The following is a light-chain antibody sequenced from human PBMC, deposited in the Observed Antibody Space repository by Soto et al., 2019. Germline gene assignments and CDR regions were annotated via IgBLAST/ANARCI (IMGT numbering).Light chain of an antibody. CDR1: TIGSKR. CDR3: QLWDSDSDSWV. V-gene: IGLV3-21*02. CDR2: DDS. Sequence: SYELTQPPSVSVVPGQTARITGGGNTIGSKREHWSQQRPGQAPLLVVHDDSDRPSGIPERFSGSKFRNTATLTISRVEAGDEADYYCQLWDSDSDSWVFGVGTKVTVL. J-gene: IGLJ3*02.